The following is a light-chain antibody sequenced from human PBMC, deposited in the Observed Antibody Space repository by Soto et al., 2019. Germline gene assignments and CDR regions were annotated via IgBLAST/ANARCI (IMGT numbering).Light chain of an antibody. V-gene: IGKV3-20*01. CDR2: GAY. Sequence: EIVLTESPSTLSLSQGERATLSCRASQSVSSYLAWYQQKPGQAPSLLIFGAYTRASGIPGRFSGSGSGTDFTLTISRLEPEDFAVYYCQQYGSSPLITFGQGTRLEI. CDR1: QSVSSY. J-gene: IGKJ5*01. CDR3: QQYGSSPLIT.